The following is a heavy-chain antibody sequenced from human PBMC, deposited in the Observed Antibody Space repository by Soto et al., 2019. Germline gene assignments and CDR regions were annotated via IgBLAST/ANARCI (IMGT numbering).Heavy chain of an antibody. CDR3: ASIYYDFWSGYSYYYYGMDV. Sequence: QVQLVESGGGVVQPGRSLRLSCAASGFTFSSYAMHWVRQAPGKGLEWVAVISYDGSNKYYGDSVKGRFTISRDNSKNTLYLQMNSLRAEDTAVYYCASIYYDFWSGYSYYYYGMDVWGQGTTVTVFS. CDR1: GFTFSSYA. V-gene: IGHV3-30-3*01. D-gene: IGHD3-3*01. CDR2: ISYDGSNK. J-gene: IGHJ6*02.